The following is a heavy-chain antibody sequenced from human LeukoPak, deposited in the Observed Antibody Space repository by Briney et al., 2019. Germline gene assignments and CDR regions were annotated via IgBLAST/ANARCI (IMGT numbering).Heavy chain of an antibody. D-gene: IGHD6-13*01. CDR2: ISYSGST. V-gene: IGHV4-59*01. CDR3: ARGAAAGGNGHWFDP. J-gene: IGHJ5*02. Sequence: SETLSLTCSVSGGSISNYYWSWIRQPPGKGLEWIGYISYSGSTNYNPSLKSRVTISVDTSKNQFSLKVNSVTAADTAVYYCARGAAAGGNGHWFDPWGQGTLVTVSS. CDR1: GGSISNYY.